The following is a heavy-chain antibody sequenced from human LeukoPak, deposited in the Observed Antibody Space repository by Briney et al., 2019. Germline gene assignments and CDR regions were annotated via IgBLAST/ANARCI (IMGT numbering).Heavy chain of an antibody. CDR2: IYSGGST. V-gene: IGHV3-66*01. Sequence: GGSLRLSCAASGFTVSSNYMSWVRQAPGKGLEWVSVIYSGGSTYYADSVKGRFAISRDNAKNSLYLQMNSLRAEDTAVYYCARDPRYSRAAPDYWGQGTLVTVSS. CDR3: ARDPRYSRAAPDY. D-gene: IGHD6-13*01. J-gene: IGHJ4*02. CDR1: GFTVSSNY.